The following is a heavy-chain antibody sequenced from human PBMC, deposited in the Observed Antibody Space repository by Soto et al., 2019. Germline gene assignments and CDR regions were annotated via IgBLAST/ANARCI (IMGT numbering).Heavy chain of an antibody. J-gene: IGHJ6*04. D-gene: IGHD6-6*01. CDR3: ARDPVPRPSAARRMEG. CDR1: GYTFTSYG. CDR2: ISAYNGNT. V-gene: IGHV1-18*01. Sequence: ASVKVSCKASGYTFTSYGISWVRQAPGQGLEWMGWISAYNGNTNYAQKLQGRVTMTTDTSTSTAYMELRSLRSDDTAVYYCARDPVPRPSAARRMEGWGKGTTVTVSS.